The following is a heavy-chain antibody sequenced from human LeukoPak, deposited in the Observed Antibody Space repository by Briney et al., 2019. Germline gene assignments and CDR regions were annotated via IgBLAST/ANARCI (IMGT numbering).Heavy chain of an antibody. J-gene: IGHJ4*02. CDR3: ARGPRYSYGLGL. Sequence: SETLSLTCAVYGGSFSGYYWSWIRQPPGKGLEWIGEINHSGSTNYNPSLKSRVTISVDTSKNQFSLKLSSVTAADTAVYYCARGPRYSYGLGLWGQGTLVTVSS. D-gene: IGHD5-18*01. CDR2: INHSGST. CDR1: GGSFSGYY. V-gene: IGHV4-34*01.